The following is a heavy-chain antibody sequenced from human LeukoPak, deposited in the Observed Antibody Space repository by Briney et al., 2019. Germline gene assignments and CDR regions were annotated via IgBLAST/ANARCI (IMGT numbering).Heavy chain of an antibody. D-gene: IGHD3-10*01. CDR1: GYTFTSYG. J-gene: IGHJ5*02. CDR3: ARDRHYYGSGSRNWFDP. Sequence: ASVKVSCKASGYTFTSYGISWVRQAPGQGLEWMGWISAYNGNTNYAQKLQGRVTMTTDISTSTAYMELRSLRSDDTAVYYCARDRHYYGSGSRNWFDPWGQGTLVTVSS. V-gene: IGHV1-18*01. CDR2: ISAYNGNT.